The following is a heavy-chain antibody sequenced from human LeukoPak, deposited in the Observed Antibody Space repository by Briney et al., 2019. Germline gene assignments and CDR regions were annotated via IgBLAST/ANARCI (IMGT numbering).Heavy chain of an antibody. CDR3: ARGGEEVILTGPDNWFDP. D-gene: IGHD3-9*01. J-gene: IGHJ5*02. CDR1: GFTFSSYS. V-gene: IGHV3-21*01. Sequence: GGSLRLSCAASGFTFSSYSMNWVRQAPGKGLEWVSSISSSSSYIYYADSVKGRFTISRDNAKNSLYLQMNSLRAEDTAVYYCARGGEEVILTGPDNWFDPWGQGTLVTVSS. CDR2: ISSSSSYI.